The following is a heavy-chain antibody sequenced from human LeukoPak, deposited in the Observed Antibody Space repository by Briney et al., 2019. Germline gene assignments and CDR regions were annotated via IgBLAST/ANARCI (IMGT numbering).Heavy chain of an antibody. D-gene: IGHD3-10*01. J-gene: IGHJ4*02. V-gene: IGHV3-7*01. CDR2: IKPDGSET. CDR3: FGSGSYSK. CDR1: GFTFSNSW. Sequence: GGSLRLSCAASGFTFSNSWMNWVRQALGKGLEWVANIKPDGSETHYVDSVKGRFTISRDNARNSVYLQMNSLRAEDTAVYYCFGSGSYSKWDQGTLVTGSS.